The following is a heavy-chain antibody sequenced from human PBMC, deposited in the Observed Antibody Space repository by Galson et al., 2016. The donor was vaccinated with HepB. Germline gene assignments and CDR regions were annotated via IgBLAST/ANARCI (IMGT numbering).Heavy chain of an antibody. J-gene: IGHJ6*02. Sequence: SLRLSCAASGFTFSSYAMSWVRQAPGKGLEWVSAISSGGATYYADSVKGRFTISGDNSKNTLYLQMNSLRAEDTAVYYCAKGVVANSYGMDVWGQGTTVTVSS. CDR2: ISSGGAT. CDR3: AKGVVANSYGMDV. D-gene: IGHD5-12*01. CDR1: GFTFSSYA. V-gene: IGHV3-23*01.